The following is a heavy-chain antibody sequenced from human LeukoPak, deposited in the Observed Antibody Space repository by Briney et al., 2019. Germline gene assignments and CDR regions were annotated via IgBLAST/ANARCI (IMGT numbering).Heavy chain of an antibody. CDR3: AKERYYYGSGSYPYLDY. V-gene: IGHV3-73*01. Sequence: GGSLRLSCAASGFTFSGSALHWVRQASGEGLEWVGHIRSTANGYATAYAASVKGRFTISRDNSKNTLYLQMNSLRAEDTAVYYCAKERYYYGSGSYPYLDYWGQGTLVTVSS. D-gene: IGHD3-10*01. J-gene: IGHJ4*02. CDR1: GFTFSGSA. CDR2: IRSTANGYAT.